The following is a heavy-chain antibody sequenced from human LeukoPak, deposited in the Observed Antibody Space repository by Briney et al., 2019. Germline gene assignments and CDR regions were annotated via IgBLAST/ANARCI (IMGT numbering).Heavy chain of an antibody. CDR3: ARSYGYSSGWYGAYYFDY. CDR1: GGSISSYY. J-gene: IGHJ4*02. V-gene: IGHV4-4*07. Sequence: SETLSLTCTVSGGSISSYYWSWIWQPAGKGLEWIGRIYTSGSTNYNPSLKSRVTMSVDTSKNQFSLSLSSVTAADTAVYYCARSYGYSSGWYGAYYFDYWGQGTLVTVSS. D-gene: IGHD6-19*01. CDR2: IYTSGST.